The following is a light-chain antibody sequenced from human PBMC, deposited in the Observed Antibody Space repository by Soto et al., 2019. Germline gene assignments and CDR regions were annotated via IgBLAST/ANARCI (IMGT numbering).Light chain of an antibody. CDR1: QSISSY. CDR2: AAS. Sequence: DIQMTQSPSSLSASVGARVTITCRASQSISSYLNWYQQKPGKAPKLLIYAASSLQSGVPLRFSGSGAWTDVTLTISSLQHEDFATYNCQQRYSTPYNFGQGTKRAIK. J-gene: IGKJ2*01. CDR3: QQRYSTPYN. V-gene: IGKV1-39*01.